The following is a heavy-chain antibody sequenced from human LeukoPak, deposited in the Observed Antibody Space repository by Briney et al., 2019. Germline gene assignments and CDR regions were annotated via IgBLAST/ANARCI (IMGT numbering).Heavy chain of an antibody. CDR3: AGGTGFIIKD. CDR2: IKQDGSEK. CDR1: GFTFSLYW. D-gene: IGHD3-9*01. V-gene: IGHV3-7*03. Sequence: PGGSLRLSCAASGFTFSLYWMNWVRRAPGKGLEWVANIKQDGSEKNYVDSVKGRFTISRDNAKNSLYLQMNNLRVEDTAMYYCAGGTGFIIKDWGQGTTVTVSS. J-gene: IGHJ6*02.